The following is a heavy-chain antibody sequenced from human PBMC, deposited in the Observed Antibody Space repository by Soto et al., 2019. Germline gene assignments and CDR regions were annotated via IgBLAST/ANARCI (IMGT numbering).Heavy chain of an antibody. CDR1: GFTFSSYG. J-gene: IGHJ4*02. CDR3: AKEWVYATSGWPFDY. D-gene: IGHD3-22*01. Sequence: QVLLVESGGGVVQPGRSLRLSCAASGFTFSSYGMHWVRQAPGKGLERVAVISDDGSNKYYADSLKGRFTISRDNSKNTLYLQMNSLRAEDTAVYYCAKEWVYATSGWPFDYWGQGPLVTVSS. V-gene: IGHV3-30*18. CDR2: ISDDGSNK.